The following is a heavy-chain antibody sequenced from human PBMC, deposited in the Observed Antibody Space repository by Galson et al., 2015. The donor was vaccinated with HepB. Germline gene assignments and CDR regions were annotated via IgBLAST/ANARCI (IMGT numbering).Heavy chain of an antibody. CDR1: GFTVSSNY. CDR2: IYSGGST. Sequence: SLRLSCAASGFTVSSNYMSWVRQAPGKGLEWVSVIYSGGSTYYADSVKGRFTISRDNSKNTQYLQMNSLRAEDTAVYYCAREIRAAARGGWNNWFDPWGQGTLVTVSS. J-gene: IGHJ5*02. D-gene: IGHD2-2*01. CDR3: AREIRAAARGGWNNWFDP. V-gene: IGHV3-53*01.